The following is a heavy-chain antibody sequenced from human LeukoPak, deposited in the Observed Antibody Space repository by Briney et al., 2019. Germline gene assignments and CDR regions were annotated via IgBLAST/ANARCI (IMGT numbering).Heavy chain of an antibody. D-gene: IGHD3-16*01. CDR2: INHSGST. V-gene: IGHV4-34*01. CDR1: GGSFSGYY. J-gene: IGHJ6*04. CDR3: ARALRLGEFPPDYYYGMDV. Sequence: SETLSLTCAVYGGSFSGYYWSWIRQPPGKGLEWIGEINHSGSTNYNPSLKSRVTISVDTPKNQFSLKLSSVTAADTAVYYCARALRLGEFPPDYYYGMDVWGKGTTVTVSS.